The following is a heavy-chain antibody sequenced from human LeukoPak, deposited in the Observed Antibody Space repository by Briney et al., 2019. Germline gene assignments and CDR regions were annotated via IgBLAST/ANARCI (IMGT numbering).Heavy chain of an antibody. Sequence: PGGSLRLSCAASGFTFSSYAMHWVRQAPGKGLEWVSCIHGSASYNYYADSVKGRFTVSRDSAKNSLYLEMSSLRVEDTAVYYCVRAFGGYDSQRFYYNMDVWGKGTTVTVS. V-gene: IGHV3-21*06. CDR2: IHGSASYN. J-gene: IGHJ6*03. D-gene: IGHD5-12*01. CDR1: GFTFSSYA. CDR3: VRAFGGYDSQRFYYNMDV.